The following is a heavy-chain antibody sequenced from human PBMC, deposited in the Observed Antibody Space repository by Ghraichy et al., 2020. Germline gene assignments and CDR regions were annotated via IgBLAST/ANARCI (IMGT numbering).Heavy chain of an antibody. J-gene: IGHJ4*02. D-gene: IGHD4-11*01. Sequence: GGSLRLSCAASGFTFSSYGMGWVRQAPGKGLEWVSSIVTGGVRTFYVDSVKGRFTISRDNSKNTMYLQMNSLRGEDTAIYYCARYTVTTRALDYWGQGTLVTVTS. CDR1: GFTFSSYG. CDR3: ARYTVTTRALDY. CDR2: IVTGGVRT. V-gene: IGHV3-23*03.